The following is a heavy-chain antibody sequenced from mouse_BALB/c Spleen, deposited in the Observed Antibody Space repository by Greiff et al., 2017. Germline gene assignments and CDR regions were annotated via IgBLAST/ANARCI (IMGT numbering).Heavy chain of an antibody. V-gene: IGHV1-15*01. J-gene: IGHJ3*01. D-gene: IGHD1-2*01. Sequence: VKLVESGAELVRPGASVTLSCKASGYTFTDYEMHWVQQTPVHGLEWIGAIDPETGGTDYNQKFKGQSTLPADKSSSTAYMELRSLTSEDSAVYYRTRGTLRLRWFAYWGQGTLVTVSA. CDR2: IDPETGGT. CDR3: TRGTLRLRWFAY. CDR1: GYTFTDYE.